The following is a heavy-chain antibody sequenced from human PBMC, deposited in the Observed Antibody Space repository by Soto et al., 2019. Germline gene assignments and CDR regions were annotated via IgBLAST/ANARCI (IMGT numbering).Heavy chain of an antibody. J-gene: IGHJ4*02. CDR1: GFTFSSYE. CDR2: ISSSGSTI. CDR3: ARYYYPYYYDSSGYFDY. D-gene: IGHD3-22*01. Sequence: EVQLVESGGGLVQPGGSLRLSCAASGFTFSSYEMNWVRQAPGKGLEWVSYISSSGSTIYYADSVKGRFTISRDNAKNSLYQQMNSLRAEDTAVYYCARYYYPYYYDSSGYFDYWGQGTLVTVSS. V-gene: IGHV3-48*03.